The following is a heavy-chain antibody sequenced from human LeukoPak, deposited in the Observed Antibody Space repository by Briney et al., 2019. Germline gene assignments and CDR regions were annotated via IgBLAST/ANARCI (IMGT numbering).Heavy chain of an antibody. CDR3: VRYFTAVAPTIRLDY. CDR2: INQDGSET. Sequence: GGSLRLSCAASGFTFSNHRMSWFRQVPGKGLEWVANINQDGSETNYVDSVKGRLTISRDNVKNSLYLQMNSLRVEDTAVYHCVRYFTAVAPTIRLDYWGQGTLVTVSS. V-gene: IGHV3-7*03. D-gene: IGHD6-19*01. CDR1: GFTFSNHR. J-gene: IGHJ4*02.